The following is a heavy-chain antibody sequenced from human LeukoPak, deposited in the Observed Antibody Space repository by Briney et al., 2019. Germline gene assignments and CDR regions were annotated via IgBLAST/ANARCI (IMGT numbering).Heavy chain of an antibody. CDR2: INPNSGGT. V-gene: IGHV1-2*02. D-gene: IGHD4-17*01. CDR3: ARDQTTDYGGYLGFDY. J-gene: IGHJ4*02. CDR1: GYTFTGYY. Sequence: ASVKVSCKASGYTFTGYYMHWVRQAPGQGLEWMGWINPNSGGTNYAQKFQGRVTMTRDTSISTAYMELSRLRSDDTAVYYCARDQTTDYGGYLGFDYWGQGTLVTVSS.